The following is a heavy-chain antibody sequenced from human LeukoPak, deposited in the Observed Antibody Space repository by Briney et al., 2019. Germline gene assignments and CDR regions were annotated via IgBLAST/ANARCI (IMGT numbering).Heavy chain of an antibody. V-gene: IGHV1-2*02. CDR1: GYTFTGYY. CDR3: ANNGWYYDSSGYWAFDAFDI. D-gene: IGHD3-22*01. CDR2: INPNSGGT. J-gene: IGHJ3*02. Sequence: ASVKVSCKASGYTFTGYYMHWVRQAPGQGLEWMGWINPNSGGTNYAQKFQGRVTMTRDTSISTAYMELSSLRSDDTAVYYCANNGWYYDSSGYWAFDAFDIWGQGTMVTVSS.